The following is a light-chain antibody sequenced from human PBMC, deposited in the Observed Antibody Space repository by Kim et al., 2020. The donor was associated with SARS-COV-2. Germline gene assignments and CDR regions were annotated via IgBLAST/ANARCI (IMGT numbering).Light chain of an antibody. J-gene: IGKJ4*01. CDR1: QGINNA. CDR3: QQFYTYPLT. V-gene: IGKV1-13*02. CDR2: FAS. Sequence: ASVGDRVTFTCRPRQGINNALAWYQLKPGKTPKLLIYFASTLEGGVPSRFSGSGSGTDFTLTISSLQPEDFATYFCQQFYTYPLTFGGGTKVDIK.